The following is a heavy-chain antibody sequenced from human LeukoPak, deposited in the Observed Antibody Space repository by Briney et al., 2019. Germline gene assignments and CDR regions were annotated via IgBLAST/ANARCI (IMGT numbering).Heavy chain of an antibody. CDR3: ARGEEEVRYRRYNWFDP. D-gene: IGHD3-16*01. V-gene: IGHV4-39*01. CDR1: GGSISSSSYY. J-gene: IGHJ5*02. Sequence: PSETLSLTCTVSGGSISSSSYYWGWIRQPPGKGLEWIGSIYYSGSTYYNPSLKGRVTISVDTSKNQFSLKLSSVTAADTAVYYCARGEEEVRYRRYNWFDPWGQGTLVTVSS. CDR2: IYYSGST.